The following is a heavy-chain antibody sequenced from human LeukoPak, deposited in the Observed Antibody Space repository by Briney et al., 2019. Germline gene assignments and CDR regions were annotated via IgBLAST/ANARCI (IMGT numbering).Heavy chain of an antibody. D-gene: IGHD5-18*01. Sequence: PSQTLSLTCTVSGGSISSGGYYWSWIRQHPGKGLEWIAYIYYSGSTHYNPSLKSRFTISVDTSKNQFSLKLSSVTAADTAVYYCAKGYSYGTGYNWFDPWGQGTLVTVSS. J-gene: IGHJ5*02. V-gene: IGHV4-31*03. CDR1: GGSISSGGYY. CDR3: AKGYSYGTGYNWFDP. CDR2: IYYSGST.